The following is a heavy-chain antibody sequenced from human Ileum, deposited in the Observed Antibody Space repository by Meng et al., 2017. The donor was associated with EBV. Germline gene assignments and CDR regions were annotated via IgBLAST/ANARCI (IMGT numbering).Heavy chain of an antibody. CDR1: GFSLTSSGVG. J-gene: IGHJ4*02. CDR2: IYWNDDK. Sequence: QITVKESGPTLAKPTQTLTLTCSVSGFSLTSSGVGVGWIRQPPGKALEWLALIYWNDDKRYSPSLKSRLTVTRNTSKNQVVLTLTNVDPVDTATYYCARRPGSPSSRFDYRGQGTLVTVSS. CDR3: ARRPGSPSSRFDY. V-gene: IGHV2-5*01. D-gene: IGHD6-6*01.